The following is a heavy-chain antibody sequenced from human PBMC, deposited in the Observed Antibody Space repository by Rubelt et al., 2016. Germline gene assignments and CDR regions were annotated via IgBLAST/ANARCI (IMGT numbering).Heavy chain of an antibody. CDR3: ASVIREGYSSSPLRY. D-gene: IGHD6-6*01. Sequence: RQAPGKGLEWVSVIYSGGSTYYADSVKGRFTISRDNSKNTLYLQMNSLRAEDTAVYYCASVIREGYSSSPLRYWGQGTLVTVSS. J-gene: IGHJ4*02. V-gene: IGHV3-53*01. CDR2: IYSGGST.